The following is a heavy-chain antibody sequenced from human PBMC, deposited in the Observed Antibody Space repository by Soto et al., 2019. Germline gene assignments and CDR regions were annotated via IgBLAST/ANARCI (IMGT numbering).Heavy chain of an antibody. Sequence: TSETLSLTCSVSGDSVSSDRYFWTWIRQPPGKGLEWIAYISYTGDTNYNPSLKSRVTISVDTSRNQFSLTLTSVTAADTAVYFCAQIVVGATVDLWGQGSLVTVSS. CDR3: AQIVVGATVDL. CDR2: ISYTGDT. J-gene: IGHJ5*02. V-gene: IGHV4-61*01. CDR1: GDSVSSDRYF. D-gene: IGHD1-26*01.